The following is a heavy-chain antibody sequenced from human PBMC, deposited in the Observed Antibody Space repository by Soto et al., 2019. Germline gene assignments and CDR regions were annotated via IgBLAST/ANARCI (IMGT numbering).Heavy chain of an antibody. J-gene: IGHJ4*02. D-gene: IGHD3-10*01. CDR2: ISGSGGST. CDR1: GFTFSSYA. Sequence: GESLKISCAASGFTFSSYAMSWVRQAPGKGLEWVSAISGSGGSTYYADSVKGRFTISRDNSKNTLYLQMNSLRAEDTAVYYCAKDQPSPMVRGVIGGPVFDYWGQGTLVTVSS. CDR3: AKDQPSPMVRGVIGGPVFDY. V-gene: IGHV3-23*01.